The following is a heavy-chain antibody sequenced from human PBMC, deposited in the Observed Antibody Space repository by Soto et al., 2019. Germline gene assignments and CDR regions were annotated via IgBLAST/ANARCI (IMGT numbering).Heavy chain of an antibody. CDR3: ARDLYDVVVTGITFGGVIVMGY. CDR2: INPSGGST. D-gene: IGHD3-16*02. Sequence: ASVKVSCKASGYTFTSYYMHWVRQAPGQGLEWMGIINPSGGSTSYAQKFQGRVTMTRDTSTSTVYMELSSLRSEDTAVYYCARDLYDVVVTGITFGGVIVMGYWGQGTLVTVSS. CDR1: GYTFTSYY. V-gene: IGHV1-46*03. J-gene: IGHJ4*02.